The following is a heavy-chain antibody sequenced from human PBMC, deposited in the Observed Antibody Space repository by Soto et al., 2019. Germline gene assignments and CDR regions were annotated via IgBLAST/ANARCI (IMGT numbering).Heavy chain of an antibody. D-gene: IGHD4-17*01. CDR2: IYYSGST. V-gene: IGHV4-31*03. Sequence: SETLSLTCTVSGGSIGSGGYYWSWIRQHPGKGLEWIGYIYYSGSTYYNPSLKSRATISVDTSKNQFSLKLSSVTAADTAVYYCARYYGDYKNYFDYWGQGTLVTVSS. J-gene: IGHJ4*02. CDR3: ARYYGDYKNYFDY. CDR1: GGSIGSGGYY.